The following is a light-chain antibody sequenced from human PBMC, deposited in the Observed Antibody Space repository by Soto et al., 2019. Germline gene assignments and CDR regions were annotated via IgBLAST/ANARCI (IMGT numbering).Light chain of an antibody. J-gene: IGKJ1*01. V-gene: IGKV3-15*01. CDR1: QSVSTN. CDR2: GAS. Sequence: IVMTQSPATLSVSPGERATLSCRASQSVSTNLAWYPQKPGQTPRLLIYGASTRATGLPARFSGSGSGTAVTLSISSRQSEDRAVYYCQQYDRWPWTFGQGTKVEIK. CDR3: QQYDRWPWT.